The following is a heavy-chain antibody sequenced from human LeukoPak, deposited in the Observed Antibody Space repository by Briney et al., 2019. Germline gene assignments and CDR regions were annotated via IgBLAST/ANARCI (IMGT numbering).Heavy chain of an antibody. V-gene: IGHV3-23*01. D-gene: IGHD5-18*01. CDR2: ISGSGGST. J-gene: IGHJ6*02. CDR1: GFTFSSYA. CDR3: ARDDKYSYGPHYGMDV. Sequence: GGSLRLSCAASGFTFSSYAMSWVRQAPGKGLEWVSAISGSGGSTYYADSVKGRFTISRDNAKNSLYLQMNSLRAEDTAVYYCARDDKYSYGPHYGMDVWGQGTTVTVSS.